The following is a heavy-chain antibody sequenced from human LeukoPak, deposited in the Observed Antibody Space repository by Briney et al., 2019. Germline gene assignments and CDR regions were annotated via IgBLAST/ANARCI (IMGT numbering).Heavy chain of an antibody. CDR2: VSYDGNDK. D-gene: IGHD1-1*01. J-gene: IGHJ4*02. Sequence: PGGSLRLSCAVSGFTFSTYSIHWVRQAPGKGLECVAIVSYDGNDKDCADSVKGRFTISRDSSKNTVFLQMSSLRIDDTAVYYCARMWKRAYYFDYWGQGTLVTVSS. CDR1: GFTFSTYS. CDR3: ARMWKRAYYFDY. V-gene: IGHV3-30-3*01.